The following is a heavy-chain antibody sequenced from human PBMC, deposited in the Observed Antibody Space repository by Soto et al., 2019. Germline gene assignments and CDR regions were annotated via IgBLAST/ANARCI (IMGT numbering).Heavy chain of an antibody. Sequence: SETLSLTCTVSGGSISTYYWTWIRQPPGKVLEWIGYVHYSESTYYNPSLKSRVTISVDTSKNQFSLKLSSVTAADTAVYYCARHTPAISISDHWGQGTLVTVSS. CDR2: VHYSEST. V-gene: IGHV4-59*08. CDR3: ARHTPAISISDH. J-gene: IGHJ4*02. D-gene: IGHD2-15*01. CDR1: GGSISTYY.